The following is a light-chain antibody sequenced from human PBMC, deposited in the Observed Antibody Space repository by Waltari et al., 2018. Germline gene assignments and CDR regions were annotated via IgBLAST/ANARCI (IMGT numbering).Light chain of an antibody. J-gene: IGKJ4*01. CDR2: EVS. CDR3: MQGLQMRAT. V-gene: IGKV2-29*02. CDR1: QSLLHSAGRTY. Sequence: DIVMTQTPLSLSVTPGQPASISCTSSQSLLHSAGRTYLYWYQQKPGLSPQLLSYEVSSRFSGVPDRFSGSGSGTDFTLKISRVEAEDIGIYYCMQGLQMRATFGGGTKVEIK.